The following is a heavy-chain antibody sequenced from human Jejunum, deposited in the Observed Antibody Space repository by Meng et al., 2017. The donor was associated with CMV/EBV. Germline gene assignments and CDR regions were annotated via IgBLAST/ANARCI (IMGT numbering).Heavy chain of an antibody. J-gene: IGHJ4*02. CDR3: ATGVTRSPDY. CDR1: GITLSSYA. CDR2: ISYDGISN. V-gene: IGHV3-30*09. D-gene: IGHD2-21*02. Sequence: SCAASGITLSSYAVHWVRQAPGQGLEWVAVISYDGISNYNADSVQGRFGISRDISRNTLYLQLNSLRPEDTAVYYCATGVTRSPDYWGPGTLVTVSS.